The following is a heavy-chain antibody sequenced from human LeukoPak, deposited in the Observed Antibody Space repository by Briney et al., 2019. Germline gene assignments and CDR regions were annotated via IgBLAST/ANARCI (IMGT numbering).Heavy chain of an antibody. V-gene: IGHV3-30*02. J-gene: IGHJ4*02. CDR3: ARGGDYGGNSIRIDY. CDR1: GFTFSSYG. D-gene: IGHD4-23*01. Sequence: GGSLRLSCAASGFTFSSYGMHWVRQAPGKGLEWVAFIRYDGSNKYYADSVKGRFTISRDNSKNTLYLQMNSLRAEDTAVYYCARGGDYGGNSIRIDYWGQGTLVTVSS. CDR2: IRYDGSNK.